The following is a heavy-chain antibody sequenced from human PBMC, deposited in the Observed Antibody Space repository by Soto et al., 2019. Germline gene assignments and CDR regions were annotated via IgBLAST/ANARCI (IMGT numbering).Heavy chain of an antibody. V-gene: IGHV2-70*01. J-gene: IGHJ4*02. CDR2: IDWDDDK. Sequence: SGPTLVNPTQTLTLTCTFSGFSLSTSGMCVSWIRQPPGKALEWLALIDWDDDKYYSTSLKTRLTISKDTSKNQVVLTMTNMDPVDTATYYCARIIYYDSSGYYYFDYWGQGTLVTVSS. D-gene: IGHD3-22*01. CDR1: GFSLSTSGMC. CDR3: ARIIYYDSSGYYYFDY.